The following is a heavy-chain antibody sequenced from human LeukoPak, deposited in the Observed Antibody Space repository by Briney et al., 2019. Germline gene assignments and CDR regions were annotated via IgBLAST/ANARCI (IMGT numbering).Heavy chain of an antibody. J-gene: IGHJ4*02. V-gene: IGHV4-59*01. CDR2: FYNSGRS. D-gene: IGHD3-16*01. CDR1: GGSTSFYY. CDR3: TRGAGWLIDY. Sequence: SETLSLTCAVSGGSTSFYYWSWIRQPPGKGLEWIGYFYNSGRSTYNPSLKSRVTISADTSKNHFSLKLNSVTTADTAVYYCTRGAGWLIDYWGQGILVTVSS.